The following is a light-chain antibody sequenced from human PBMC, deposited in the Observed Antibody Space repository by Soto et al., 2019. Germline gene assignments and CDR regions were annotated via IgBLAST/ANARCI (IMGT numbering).Light chain of an antibody. CDR3: QLYNNYTMYT. CDR2: KAS. Sequence: DIQMTQSPSTLSASVGDRVTITCRASQSISTWLAWYQQKPGKAPKLLIYKASNLESGVPSRFSGSGSGTGFTRATSCLQPGDFATYYCQLYNNYTMYTFSQGTKLEIK. V-gene: IGKV1-5*03. CDR1: QSISTW. J-gene: IGKJ2*01.